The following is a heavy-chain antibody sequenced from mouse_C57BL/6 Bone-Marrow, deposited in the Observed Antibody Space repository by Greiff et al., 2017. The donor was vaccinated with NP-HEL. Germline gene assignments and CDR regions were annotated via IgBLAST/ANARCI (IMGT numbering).Heavy chain of an antibody. J-gene: IGHJ3*01. CDR1: GYTFTSYW. CDR3: SLTTVVKGPFAY. CDR2: IYPGNSDT. V-gene: IGHV1-5*01. Sequence: VQLQQSGTVLARPGASVKMSCKTSGYTFTSYWMHWVKQRPGQGLEWIGAIYPGNSDTSYNQKFKGKAKLTAVTSASTAYMELSSLTNEDSAVYYCSLTTVVKGPFAYWGQGTLVTVSA. D-gene: IGHD1-1*01.